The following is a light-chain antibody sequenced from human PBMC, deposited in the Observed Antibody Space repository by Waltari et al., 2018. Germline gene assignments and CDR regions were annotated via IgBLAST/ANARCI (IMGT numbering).Light chain of an antibody. CDR2: KDS. V-gene: IGLV3-27*01. CDR1: VLAKKY. CDR3: YSAADNVWV. Sequence: SYELTQPSSVSVSPGQTARITCSGDVLAKKYARWFQQKPGQAPLLVIYKDSALPSGIPERVSGSSSGTTVTLTISGAQVEDEADYYCYSAADNVWVFGGGTKLTVL. J-gene: IGLJ3*02.